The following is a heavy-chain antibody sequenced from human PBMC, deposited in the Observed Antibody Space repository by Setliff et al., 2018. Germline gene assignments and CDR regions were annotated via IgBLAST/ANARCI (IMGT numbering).Heavy chain of an antibody. CDR2: IIPIFGSA. V-gene: IGHV1-69*13. Sequence: VASVKVSCKASGGTFNSYAISWVRQAPGQGLEWMGEIIPIFGSANYARKFQGRVTVTADESTSTAYMELSSLRSEDTAVYYCARGSVEYSRGWYYFDYWAQGTLVTVSS. CDR1: GGTFNSYA. D-gene: IGHD6-19*01. CDR3: ARGSVEYSRGWYYFDY. J-gene: IGHJ4*02.